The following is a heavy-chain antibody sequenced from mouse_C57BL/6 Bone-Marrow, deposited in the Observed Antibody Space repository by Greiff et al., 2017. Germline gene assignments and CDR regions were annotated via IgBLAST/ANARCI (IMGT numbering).Heavy chain of an antibody. CDR1: GYTFTSYG. J-gene: IGHJ3*01. V-gene: IGHV1-81*01. CDR2: IYPRSGNT. D-gene: IGHD2-4*01. CDR3: ARFYYDYDGFAY. Sequence: QVQLQQSGAELARPGASVKLSCKASGYTFTSYGISWVKQRTGQGLEWIGEIYPRSGNTYYNETFKGKATLTAAKSSSTAYMELRSLTSEDSAVYFCARFYYDYDGFAYWGQGTLVTVSA.